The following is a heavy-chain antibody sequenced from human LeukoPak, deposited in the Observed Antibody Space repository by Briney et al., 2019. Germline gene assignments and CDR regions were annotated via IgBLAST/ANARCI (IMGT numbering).Heavy chain of an antibody. J-gene: IGHJ5*02. CDR1: GGTFSSYA. D-gene: IGHD2-2*01. Sequence: SVKVSRKASGGTFSSYAISWVRQAPGQGLEWMGGIIPIFGTANYAQKFQGRVTITADESTSTAYMELSSLRSEDTAVYYCARESGYCSSTSCVHPNWFDPWGQGTLVTVSS. CDR2: IIPIFGTA. V-gene: IGHV1-69*13. CDR3: ARESGYCSSTSCVHPNWFDP.